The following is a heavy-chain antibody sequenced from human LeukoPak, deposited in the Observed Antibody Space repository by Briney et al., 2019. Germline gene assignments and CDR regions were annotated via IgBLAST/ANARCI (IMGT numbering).Heavy chain of an antibody. D-gene: IGHD3-3*01. V-gene: IGHV3-9*03. CDR2: ISWNSGSI. CDR1: GFTFDDYA. Sequence: GGSLRLSCAASGFTFDDYAMHWVRQAPGKGLEWVSGISWNSGSIGYADSVKGRFTISRDNAKNSLYLQMNSLRAEDMALYYCARSPLYDFWSGYFDYWGQGTLVTVSS. J-gene: IGHJ4*02. CDR3: ARSPLYDFWSGYFDY.